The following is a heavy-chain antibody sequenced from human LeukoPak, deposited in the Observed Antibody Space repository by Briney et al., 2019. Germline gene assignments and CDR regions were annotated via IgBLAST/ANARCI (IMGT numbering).Heavy chain of an antibody. V-gene: IGHV4-39*01. CDR1: GGSISSSSYY. CDR3: ARQPRSTMVRGVIIWGSFDY. CDR2: IYYSGST. J-gene: IGHJ4*02. D-gene: IGHD3-10*01. Sequence: SETLSLTCTVSGGSISSSSYYWGWIRQPPGQGLEWIRSIYYSGSTYYNPSLKSRVTISVDTSKNQFSLKLSSVTAADTAVYYCARQPRSTMVRGVIIWGSFDYWGQGTLVTVSS.